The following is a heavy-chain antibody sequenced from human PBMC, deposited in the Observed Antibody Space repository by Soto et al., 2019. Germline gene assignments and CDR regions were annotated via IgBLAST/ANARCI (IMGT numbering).Heavy chain of an antibody. V-gene: IGHV3-23*01. Sequence: GGSLRLSWVVSRYTFKSHGLSWVRQAPGKGLEWVSTIDSTGANTHYADSVRGRFTISRDNSRNTLHLQMHDLRADDTALYYCVSWVSAHFDYWGQGTLVTVSS. CDR2: IDSTGANT. CDR3: VSWVSAHFDY. CDR1: RYTFKSHG. D-gene: IGHD3-16*01. J-gene: IGHJ4*02.